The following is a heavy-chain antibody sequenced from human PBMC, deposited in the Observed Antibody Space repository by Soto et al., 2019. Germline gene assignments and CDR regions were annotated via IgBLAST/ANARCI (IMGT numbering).Heavy chain of an antibody. J-gene: IGHJ6*02. Sequence: QVQLQESGPGLVKPSGTLSLTCAVSGASISSSNWWSWVRQPPGKGLEWIGEIYHIGHTNYNPSLGSRVTISVDRPTKQSSRRLSSVTAADTAVYYCARSTWGMDVWGQGTTVIVSS. CDR1: GASISSSNW. D-gene: IGHD2-2*01. CDR2: IYHIGHT. CDR3: ARSTWGMDV. V-gene: IGHV4-4*02.